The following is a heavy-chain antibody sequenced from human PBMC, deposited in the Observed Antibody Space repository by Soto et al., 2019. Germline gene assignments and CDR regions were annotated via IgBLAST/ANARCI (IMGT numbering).Heavy chain of an antibody. Sequence: ASVKVSCKASGYTFTSYGISWVRQAPGQGLEWMGWISAYNGNTNYAQKLQGRVTMTTDTSTSTAYMELRSLRSDDTAVYYCARDRRWLQMTWYEDYGMDVWGPGTTVTVS. CDR3: ARDRRWLQMTWYEDYGMDV. D-gene: IGHD5-12*01. CDR1: GYTFTSYG. J-gene: IGHJ6*02. V-gene: IGHV1-18*04. CDR2: ISAYNGNT.